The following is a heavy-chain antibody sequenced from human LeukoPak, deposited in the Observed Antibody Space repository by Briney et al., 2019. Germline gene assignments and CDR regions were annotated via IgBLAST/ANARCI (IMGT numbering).Heavy chain of an antibody. CDR2: INSDGSSI. CDR3: ARGGSYRTDSFDY. CDR1: GCTLSRHW. J-gene: IGHJ4*02. D-gene: IGHD3-3*01. V-gene: IGHV3-74*01. Sequence: GGSLRLSCAASGCTLSRHWMHRVRQAPGEGLVWVSRINSDGSSIDYADSVKGRFTISRDNAKNTLYLQMNSLRAEDTAVYYCARGGSYRTDSFDYWGQGTLVTVSS.